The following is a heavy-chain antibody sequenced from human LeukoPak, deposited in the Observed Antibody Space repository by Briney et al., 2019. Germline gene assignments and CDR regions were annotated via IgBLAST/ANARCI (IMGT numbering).Heavy chain of an antibody. Sequence: SETLSLTCTVSGGSTSSSDYYWGWIRQPPDEGLEWIASIRYSGNTYYNPSLKSRVTISVDTSKNQFSLRLSSVTAADTAVYYSARLASGSYGPLTPFDYWGQGTLVTVSS. D-gene: IGHD1-26*01. CDR3: ARLASGSYGPLTPFDY. CDR1: GGSTSSSDYY. J-gene: IGHJ4*02. V-gene: IGHV4-39*01. CDR2: IRYSGNT.